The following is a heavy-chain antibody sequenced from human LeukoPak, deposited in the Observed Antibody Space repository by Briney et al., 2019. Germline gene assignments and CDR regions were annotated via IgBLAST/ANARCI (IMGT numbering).Heavy chain of an antibody. J-gene: IGHJ1*01. CDR2: ISSNGGST. CDR3: ATYSSLNTREFQY. Sequence: GGSLRLSCAASGFTFSSYAMHWVRQAPGKGLEYVSAISSNGGSTYYANSVKGRFTISRDNSKNTLYLQMGSLRAEDTAVYYCATYSSLNTREFQYWGQGTLVTVSP. V-gene: IGHV3-64*01. CDR1: GFTFSSYA. D-gene: IGHD3-22*01.